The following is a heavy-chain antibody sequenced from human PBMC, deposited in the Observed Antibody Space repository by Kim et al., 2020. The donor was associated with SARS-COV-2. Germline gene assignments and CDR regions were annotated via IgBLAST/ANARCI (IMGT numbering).Heavy chain of an antibody. CDR3: ARVLPGGYYYMDV. D-gene: IGHD2-15*01. Sequence: GSLRLSCAASGFIFSSYWMHWVRQAPGKGLVWVSRTNTDGSYRSNADSVKGRFTISRDNAKNTLYLQMNSLRAEDTAVYYCARVLPGGYYYMDVWGKGTTVTVS. CDR2: TNTDGSYR. CDR1: GFIFSSYW. J-gene: IGHJ6*03. V-gene: IGHV3-74*01.